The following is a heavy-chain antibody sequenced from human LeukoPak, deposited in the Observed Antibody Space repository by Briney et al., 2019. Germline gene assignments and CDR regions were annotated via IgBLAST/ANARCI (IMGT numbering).Heavy chain of an antibody. J-gene: IGHJ4*02. Sequence: PSETLSLTXTVSGGSISSYYWSWIRQPPGKGLEWIGYIYYSGSTNYNPSLKSRVTISVDTSKNQFSLKLSSVTAADTAVYYCASGLSRDGYNSGWGQGTLVTVPS. D-gene: IGHD5-24*01. CDR2: IYYSGST. CDR1: GGSISSYY. V-gene: IGHV4-59*01. CDR3: ASGLSRDGYNSG.